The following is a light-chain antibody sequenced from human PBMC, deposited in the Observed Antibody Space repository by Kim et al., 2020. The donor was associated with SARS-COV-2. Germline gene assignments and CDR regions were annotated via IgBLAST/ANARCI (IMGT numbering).Light chain of an antibody. Sequence: SVSMGQTAKISCGGNKMGGKHVRWYQQRPGQAPVTVIYRNNNRPSGIPERFSGSNSGNAATLSISRVQVVDEAVYFCQVWDSNTVIFGGGTQLTVL. CDR3: QVWDSNTVI. J-gene: IGLJ2*01. CDR1: KMGGKH. V-gene: IGLV3-9*01. CDR2: RNN.